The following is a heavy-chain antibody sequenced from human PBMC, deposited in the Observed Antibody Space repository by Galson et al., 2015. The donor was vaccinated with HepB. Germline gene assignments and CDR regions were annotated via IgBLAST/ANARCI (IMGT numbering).Heavy chain of an antibody. V-gene: IGHV3-9*01. CDR2: ISWNSGSI. CDR3: AKDRGFTMVQRVITYYFDY. D-gene: IGHD3-10*01. Sequence: SLRLSCAASGFTFDNYAMHWVRQAPGKGLEWVSGISWNSGSIGYADSVKGRFTISRDNAKNSLYLQMNSLRAEDTALYYCAKDRGFTMVQRVITYYFDYWGQGTLVTVSS. J-gene: IGHJ4*02. CDR1: GFTFDNYA.